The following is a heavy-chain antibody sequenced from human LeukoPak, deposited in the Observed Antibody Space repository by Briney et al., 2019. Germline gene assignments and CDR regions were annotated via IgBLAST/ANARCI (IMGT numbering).Heavy chain of an antibody. CDR2: MNPNSGNT. V-gene: IGHV1-8*01. CDR3: ARGQERDYVWGSYRKSDY. Sequence: GASVKVSCKASGYTFTSYDINWVRQATGQGLEWMGWMNPNSGNTGYAQKFQGRVTMTRNTSISTAYMELSSLRSEDTAVYYCARGQERDYVWGSYRKSDYWGQGTLVTVSS. J-gene: IGHJ4*02. CDR1: GYTFTSYD. D-gene: IGHD3-16*02.